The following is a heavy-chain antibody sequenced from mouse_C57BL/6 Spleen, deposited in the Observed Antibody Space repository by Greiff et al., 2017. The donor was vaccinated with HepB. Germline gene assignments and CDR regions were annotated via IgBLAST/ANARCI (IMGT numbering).Heavy chain of an antibody. D-gene: IGHD2-3*01. V-gene: IGHV1-26*01. J-gene: IGHJ2*01. CDR1: GYTFTDYY. CDR3: ASHPFDGYFDY. CDR2: INPNNGGT. Sequence: EVQLQQSGPELVKPGASVKISCKASGYTFTDYYMNWVKQSHGKSLEWIGDINPNNGGTSYNQKFKGKATLTVDKSSSTAYMELRSLTSEDSAGYYCASHPFDGYFDYWGQGTTLTVSS.